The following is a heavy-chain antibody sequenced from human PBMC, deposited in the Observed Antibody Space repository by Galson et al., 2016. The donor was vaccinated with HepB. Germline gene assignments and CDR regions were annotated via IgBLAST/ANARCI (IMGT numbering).Heavy chain of an antibody. V-gene: IGHV4-61*09. Sequence: LSLTCPVSGGSISSGSYYWSWIRQPAGKGLEWIGHIYTSGSTNYNPSLETRVTISVDTSKNQFSLKLSSLTAADTAVYYCARATRGDYCTGTLCYLDYWGQGTLVTVSS. J-gene: IGHJ4*02. CDR2: IYTSGST. CDR1: GGSISSGSYY. D-gene: IGHD2-8*02. CDR3: ARATRGDYCTGTLCYLDY.